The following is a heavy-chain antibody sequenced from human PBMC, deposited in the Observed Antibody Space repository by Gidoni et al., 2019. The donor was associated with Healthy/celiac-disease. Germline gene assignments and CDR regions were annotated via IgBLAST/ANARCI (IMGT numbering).Heavy chain of an antibody. J-gene: IGHJ4*02. CDR2: IIPILGIA. D-gene: IGHD4-17*01. CDR3: ARVAVNGDYEDY. CDR1: GGTFSSYA. V-gene: IGHV1-69*04. Sequence: QVQLVQSGAEVKKPGYSVKASCKDSGGTFSSYAISWVRQAPGQGLEWMGMIIPILGIANYAQKFQGRVTITADKSTSTAYMELSSLRSEDTAVYYCARVAVNGDYEDYWGQGTLVTVSS.